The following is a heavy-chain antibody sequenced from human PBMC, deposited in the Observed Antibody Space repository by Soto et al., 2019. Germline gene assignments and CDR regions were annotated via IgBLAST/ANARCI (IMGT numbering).Heavy chain of an antibody. CDR3: AKGKEPRAGRGGWSTAEDY. V-gene: IGHV3-23*01. CDR2: ISGSGGST. J-gene: IGHJ4*02. D-gene: IGHD6-19*01. Sequence: EVQLLESGGGLVQPGGSLRLSCAASGFTFSSYAMSWVRQAPGKGLEWVSAISGSGGSTYYADSVKGRFTISRDNSKNTLYLQMNSLRAEDTAVYYCAKGKEPRAGRGGWSTAEDYWGQGTLVTVSS. CDR1: GFTFSSYA.